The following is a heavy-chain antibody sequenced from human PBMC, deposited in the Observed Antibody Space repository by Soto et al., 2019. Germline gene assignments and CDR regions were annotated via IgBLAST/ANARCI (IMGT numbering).Heavy chain of an antibody. CDR1: GESFSDYY. D-gene: IGHD3-22*01. Sequence: PSETLSLTCAVYGESFSDYYWSWIRQTPGKGLEWIGEINHSGSTTYNPSLKSRVTLSVDTSKKQFSLKLSSVTAADTAVYYCARVGKTYYVSSGNYSAAGYYYGLDVWGQGTTVT. V-gene: IGHV4-34*01. J-gene: IGHJ6*02. CDR2: INHSGST. CDR3: ARVGKTYYVSSGNYSAAGYYYGLDV.